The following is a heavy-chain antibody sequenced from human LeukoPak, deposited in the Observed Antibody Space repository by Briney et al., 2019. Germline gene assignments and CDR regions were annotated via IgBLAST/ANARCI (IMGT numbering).Heavy chain of an antibody. D-gene: IGHD5-12*01. Sequence: TGGSLRLSCADSGYTLNTYTMSWVRQAPGKGLEWVSSISSSSTYIYYADSVKCRFTISRDNAKNSLYLQMNSLRAEDTAVYCCARATVATFDYWGQGTLVTVSS. J-gene: IGHJ4*02. CDR3: ARATVATFDY. CDR2: ISSSSTYI. V-gene: IGHV3-21*01. CDR1: GYTLNTYT.